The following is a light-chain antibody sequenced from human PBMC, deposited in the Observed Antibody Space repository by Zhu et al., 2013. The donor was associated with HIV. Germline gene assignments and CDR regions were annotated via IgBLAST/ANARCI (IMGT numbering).Light chain of an antibody. CDR3: QQYNSYPWT. V-gene: IGKV1D-16*01. CDR2: AAS. Sequence: DIQMTQSPSSVSASVGDRVTITCRASQGISRWLAWYQQKPGKAPKLLIYAASSLQSGVPSRFSGSGSGTDFTLTISSLQPDDFATYYCQQYNSYPWTFGQGTKVEIK. CDR1: QGISRW. J-gene: IGKJ1*01.